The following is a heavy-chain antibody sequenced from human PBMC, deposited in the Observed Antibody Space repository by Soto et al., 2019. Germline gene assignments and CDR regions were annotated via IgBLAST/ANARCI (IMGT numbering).Heavy chain of an antibody. D-gene: IGHD3-16*01. V-gene: IGHV4-59*08. J-gene: IGHJ6*04. CDR2: IYSSGTT. CDR1: GGSITNFY. CDR3: ARRRGSGTGFYYYYMDV. Sequence: SETLSLTCTVSGGSITNFYWTWIRQSPERGLEWIGYIYSSGTTTYNPSLESRVTMSVDASKNQFSLNLRSVTATDTAVYFCARRRGSGTGFYYYYMDVWGTGKTVTVSS.